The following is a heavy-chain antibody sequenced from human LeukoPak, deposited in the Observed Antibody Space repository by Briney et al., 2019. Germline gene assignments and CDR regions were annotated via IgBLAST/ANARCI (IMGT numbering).Heavy chain of an antibody. V-gene: IGHV1-2*06. Sequence: GASVKVSCKASGYTFTAYHMHWVRQAPGQGLEWMGRINPNSGVTNYAQKFQGRVTMTRDTSISTAYMELSRLRSDDTAVYYCARDYCSSTSCLFDYWGQGTLVSVSS. CDR1: GYTFTAYH. D-gene: IGHD2-2*01. CDR3: ARDYCSSTSCLFDY. CDR2: INPNSGVT. J-gene: IGHJ4*02.